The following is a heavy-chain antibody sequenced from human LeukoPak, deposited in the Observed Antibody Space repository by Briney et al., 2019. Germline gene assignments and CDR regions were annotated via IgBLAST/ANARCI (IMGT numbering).Heavy chain of an antibody. Sequence: PSETLSLTCTVSGGSISSYYWSWIRQPPGKGLEWIGYIYYSGSTNYSPSLKSRVTISVDTSKNQFSLKLSSVTAADTAVYYCARGYHDFSGYWLSYFDYWGQGTLVTVSS. CDR1: GGSISSYY. CDR2: IYYSGST. D-gene: IGHD3-22*01. V-gene: IGHV4-59*01. J-gene: IGHJ4*02. CDR3: ARGYHDFSGYWLSYFDY.